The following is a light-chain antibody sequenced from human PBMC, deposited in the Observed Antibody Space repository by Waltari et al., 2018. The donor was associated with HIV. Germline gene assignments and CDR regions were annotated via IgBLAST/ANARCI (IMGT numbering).Light chain of an antibody. J-gene: IGLJ2*01. CDR2: DNT. Sequence: QSVLTQPPSVSAAPGQKVTISCSGSSSNIGNNFVSWFQQLPGTAPKLLIYDNTRRPSGIPALFVGSKSGTSATLGITGLQSGDEADYYCGTWDSSLSAWVFGGGTKLTVL. CDR3: GTWDSSLSAWV. V-gene: IGLV1-51*01. CDR1: SSNIGNNF.